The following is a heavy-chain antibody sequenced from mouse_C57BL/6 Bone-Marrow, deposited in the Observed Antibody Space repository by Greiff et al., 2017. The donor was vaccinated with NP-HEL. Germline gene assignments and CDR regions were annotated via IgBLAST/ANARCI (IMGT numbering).Heavy chain of an antibody. CDR1: GYSFTDYN. D-gene: IGHD1-1*01. Sequence: EVKLQQSGPELVKPGASVKISCKASGYSFTDYNMNWVKQSNGKSLEWIGVINPNYGTTSYNQKFKGKATLTVDQSSSTAYMQLNSLTSEDSAVYYCARCYYGSSPAWFAYWGQGTLVTVSA. CDR2: INPNYGTT. V-gene: IGHV1-39*01. J-gene: IGHJ3*01. CDR3: ARCYYGSSPAWFAY.